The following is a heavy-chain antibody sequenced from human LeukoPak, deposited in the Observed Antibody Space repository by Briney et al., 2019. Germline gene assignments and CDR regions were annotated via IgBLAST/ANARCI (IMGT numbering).Heavy chain of an antibody. CDR1: GYTFTSYG. J-gene: IGHJ6*03. CDR3: ARAIRLEYSSSLDHYYYYMDV. D-gene: IGHD6-6*01. Sequence: GASVKVSCKASGYTFTSYGIIWVRQAPGQGLEWMGGIIPIFGTANYAQKFQGRVTITADKSTSTAYMELSSLRSEDTAVYYCARAIRLEYSSSLDHYYYYMDVWGKGTTVTVSS. V-gene: IGHV1-69*06. CDR2: IIPIFGTA.